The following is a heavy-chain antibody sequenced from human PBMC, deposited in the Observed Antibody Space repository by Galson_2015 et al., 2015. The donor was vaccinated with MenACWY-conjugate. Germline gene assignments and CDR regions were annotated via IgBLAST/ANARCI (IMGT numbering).Heavy chain of an antibody. CDR1: GSTFSNYA. D-gene: IGHD5-18*01. V-gene: IGHV1-3*01. CDR2: INVGSGTT. Sequence: SVKVSCKASGSTFSNYAMHWLRQAPGQRLEYMGWINVGSGTTRSSQKFQDRVTIITDTSANTAYMELSSLRSEDTAVYFCARAHRGYGYDYFGPWGQGTLVPVSS. CDR3: ARAHRGYGYDYFGP. J-gene: IGHJ5*02.